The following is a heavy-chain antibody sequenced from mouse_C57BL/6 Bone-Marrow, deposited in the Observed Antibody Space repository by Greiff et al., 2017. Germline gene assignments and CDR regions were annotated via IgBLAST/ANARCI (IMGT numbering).Heavy chain of an antibody. CDR2: ISSGGSYT. CDR1: GFTFSSYG. CDR3: ARRGFSWFAY. V-gene: IGHV5-6*01. Sequence: EVHLVESGGDLVKPGGSLKLSCAASGFTFSSYGMSWVRQTPDKMLEWVATISSGGSYTYYPDSVKGRFTISRDNAKNTLYLQMSSLKSEDTAMYYCARRGFSWFAYWGQGTLVTVSA. J-gene: IGHJ3*01.